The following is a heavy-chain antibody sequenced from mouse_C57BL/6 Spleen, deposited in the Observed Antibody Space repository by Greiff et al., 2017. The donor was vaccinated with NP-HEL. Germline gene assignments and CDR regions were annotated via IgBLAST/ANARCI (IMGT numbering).Heavy chain of an antibody. CDR2: INPNYGTT. J-gene: IGHJ1*03. Sequence: QLKQSGPELVKPGASVKISCKASGYSFTDYNMNWVKQSNGKSLEWIGVINPNYGTTSYNQKFKGKATLTVDQSSSTAYMQLNSLTSEDSAVYYCARSWGSSPYWYFDVWGTGTTVTVSS. D-gene: IGHD1-1*01. CDR1: GYSFTDYN. CDR3: ARSWGSSPYWYFDV. V-gene: IGHV1-39*01.